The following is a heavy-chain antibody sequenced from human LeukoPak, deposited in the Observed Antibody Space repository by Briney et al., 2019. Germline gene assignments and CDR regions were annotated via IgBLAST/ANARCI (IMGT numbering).Heavy chain of an antibody. D-gene: IGHD3-22*01. CDR2: ISYSGST. V-gene: IGHV4-59*08. Sequence: SETLSLTCTVSGCSVSSYFWNWIRQPPGKGLEWIGYISYSGSTNYNPSLKSRVTISVDTSKNQFSLKLSSVTAADTAVYYCARHSGVTYYYDSGGYYHDVYFDYWGQGTLVTVSS. CDR1: GCSVSSYF. J-gene: IGHJ4*02. CDR3: ARHSGVTYYYDSGGYYHDVYFDY.